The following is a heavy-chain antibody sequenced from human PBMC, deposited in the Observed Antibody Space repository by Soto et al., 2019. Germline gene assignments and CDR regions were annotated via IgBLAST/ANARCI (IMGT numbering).Heavy chain of an antibody. CDR3: ARDLWGYCGTDCYPLDV. CDR2: MYNTGST. CDR1: GGSISGYY. V-gene: IGHV4-59*01. D-gene: IGHD2-21*02. Sequence: SETLSLTCTVSGGSISGYYWSWIRQPPGKGLEWIGYMYNTGSTVYNPSFKSRVTISVDTSKNQFSLKLISVTAADTAVFYCARDLWGYCGTDCYPLDVWGQGTTVTVSS. J-gene: IGHJ6*02.